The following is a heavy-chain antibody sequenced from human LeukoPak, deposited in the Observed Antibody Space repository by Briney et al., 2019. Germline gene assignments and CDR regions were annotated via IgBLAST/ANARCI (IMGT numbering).Heavy chain of an antibody. J-gene: IGHJ4*02. CDR2: IPYDGSNK. V-gene: IGHV3-30-3*01. CDR1: GFTFSSYA. CDR3: ARGAVSSMFRGVINY. Sequence: GGSLRLSCAASGFTFSSYAMHWVRQAPGKGLEWVAVIPYDGSNKYYADSVKGRFTISRDNSKNTLYLQMNSLRAEDTAVYYCARGAVSSMFRGVINYWGQGTLVTVSS. D-gene: IGHD3-10*01.